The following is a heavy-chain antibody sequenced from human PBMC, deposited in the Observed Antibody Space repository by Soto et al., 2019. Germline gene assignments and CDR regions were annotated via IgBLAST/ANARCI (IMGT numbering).Heavy chain of an antibody. V-gene: IGHV3-21*01. J-gene: IGHJ6*02. CDR3: ARALGPSKDGMDV. Sequence: EVQLVESGGGLVKPGGSLRLSCAASGFTFSSYSMNWVRQAPGKGLEWVSSISSSSSYIYYADSVKGRFTISRDNAKNSLYLQMNSLRAEDTAVYYCARALGPSKDGMDVWGQGTTVTVSS. D-gene: IGHD4-4*01. CDR2: ISSSSSYI. CDR1: GFTFSSYS.